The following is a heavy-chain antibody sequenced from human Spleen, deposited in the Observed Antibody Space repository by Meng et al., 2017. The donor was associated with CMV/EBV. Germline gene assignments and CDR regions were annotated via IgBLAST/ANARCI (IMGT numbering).Heavy chain of an antibody. CDR1: GYSISSGYH. J-gene: IGHJ6*02. V-gene: IGHV4-38-2*02. Sequence: SETLSLTCTVSGYSISSGYHWGWIRQPPGKGLEWIGSIYSSGSVYYNPSLRSRVTISVDTSKNQFSLKLTSVTATDTAVYYCARDKWELLQGDYYYYGMDVWGQGTTVTVSS. D-gene: IGHD1-26*01. CDR3: ARDKWELLQGDYYYYGMDV. CDR2: IYSSGSV.